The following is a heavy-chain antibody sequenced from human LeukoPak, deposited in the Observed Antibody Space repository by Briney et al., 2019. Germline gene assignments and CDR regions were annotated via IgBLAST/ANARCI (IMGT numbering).Heavy chain of an antibody. J-gene: IGHJ5*02. CDR1: GYTFTGYY. V-gene: IGHV1-2*02. Sequence: ASVTVSCKASGYTFTGYYMHWVRQAPGQGLEWMGWINPNSGGTNYAQKFQGRVAMTRDTSISTAYMELSRLRSDDTAVYYCARGNPKTFDSSWYGGDWFDPWGQGTLVTVSS. D-gene: IGHD6-13*01. CDR3: ARGNPKTFDSSWYGGDWFDP. CDR2: INPNSGGT.